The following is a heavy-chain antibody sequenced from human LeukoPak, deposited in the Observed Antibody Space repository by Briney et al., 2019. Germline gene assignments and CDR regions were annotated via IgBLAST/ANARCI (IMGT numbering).Heavy chain of an antibody. CDR3: ARQKPSTFRQYGRGRPLDS. V-gene: IGHV4-34*01. CDR2: INQSGNS. J-gene: IGHJ4*02. CDR1: GGSLSGSY. Sequence: SETLSLTCDVNGGSLSGSYWSWVRQSPEKGLEWIGEINQSGNSNYNPSLKSRVTILVDTSKNQFSLKLSSVTAADTAVYYCARQKPSTFRQYGRGRPLDSWGQGTLVTVSS. D-gene: IGHD4-11*01.